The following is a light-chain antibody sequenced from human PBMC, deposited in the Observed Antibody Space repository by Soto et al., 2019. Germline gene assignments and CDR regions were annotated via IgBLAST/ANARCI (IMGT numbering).Light chain of an antibody. CDR1: QSVGRN. CDR3: QQYNYWPPLT. J-gene: IGKJ4*01. CDR2: GAS. V-gene: IGKV3-15*01. Sequence: EIVLTQSPATVSVSPGERATLSCRASQSVGRNLAWYQQKPGQAPRLLISGASTRATDIPARFSGSGSGTEFTLTISSLQSEDFAVYFCQQYNYWPPLTFGGGTKVDIK.